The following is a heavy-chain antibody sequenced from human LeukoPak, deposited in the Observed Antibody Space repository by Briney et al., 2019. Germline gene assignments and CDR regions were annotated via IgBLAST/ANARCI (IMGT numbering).Heavy chain of an antibody. CDR3: ARAETTVTRPHWFDP. CDR2: ISGSSSYI. V-gene: IGHV3-11*04. D-gene: IGHD4-17*01. CDR1: GFTFSDYY. Sequence: PGGSLRLSCAASGFTFSDYYMNWIRQAPGKGLEWVSYISGSSSYIYYADSVKGRFTISRDNAKNSLYLQMNSLRAEDTAVYYCARAETTVTRPHWFDPWRQGTLVTVSS. J-gene: IGHJ5*02.